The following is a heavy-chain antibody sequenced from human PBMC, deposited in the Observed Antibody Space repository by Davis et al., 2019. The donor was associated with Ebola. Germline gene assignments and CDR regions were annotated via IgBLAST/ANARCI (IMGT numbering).Heavy chain of an antibody. Sequence: PSETLSLTCTVSGGSISSYYWSWIQQPPGKGLEWIGYISYSGSTNYNPSLKSRVTMSLDTSKNQFSLKLSSVTAADTAVYYCARDKQWLGDPFDVWGQGTMVTVSS. CDR3: ARDKQWLGDPFDV. D-gene: IGHD5-12*01. CDR1: GGSISSYY. V-gene: IGHV4-59*08. CDR2: ISYSGST. J-gene: IGHJ3*01.